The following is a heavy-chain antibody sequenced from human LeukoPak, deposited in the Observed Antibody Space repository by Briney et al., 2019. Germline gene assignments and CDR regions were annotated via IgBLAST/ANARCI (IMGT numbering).Heavy chain of an antibody. V-gene: IGHV3-30*04. J-gene: IGHJ6*02. D-gene: IGHD5-12*01. CDR1: GFTFSSYA. Sequence: GGSLRLSCAASGFTFSSYAMHWVRQAPGKGLEWVAVISYDGSNKYYADSVKGRFTISRDNSKNTLYLQMNSLRAEDTAVYYCARDFGGYDSRYYYGMDVWGQGTTVTVSS. CDR3: ARDFGGYDSRYYYGMDV. CDR2: ISYDGSNK.